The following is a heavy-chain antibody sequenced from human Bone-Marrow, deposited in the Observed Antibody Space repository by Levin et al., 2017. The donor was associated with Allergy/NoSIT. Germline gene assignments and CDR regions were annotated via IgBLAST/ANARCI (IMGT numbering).Heavy chain of an antibody. D-gene: IGHD6-13*01. CDR2: IKSETDGGTT. V-gene: IGHV3-15*01. CDR1: GFTFSNAW. Sequence: GESLKISCAASGFTFSNAWMSWVRQAPGKGLEWVGRIKSETDGGTTEYAAPVKGRFTISRDDSKNTLSLQMNSLKTEDTAVYYCTLYSSSWFTLDYWGQGTLVTVSS. J-gene: IGHJ4*02. CDR3: TLYSSSWFTLDY.